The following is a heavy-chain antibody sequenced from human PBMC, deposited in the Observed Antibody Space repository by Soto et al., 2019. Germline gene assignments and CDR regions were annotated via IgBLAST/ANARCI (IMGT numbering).Heavy chain of an antibody. V-gene: IGHV4-34*01. D-gene: IGHD2-2*01. CDR1: GGSFSGYY. Sequence: PSETLSLTCAVYGGSFSGYYWSWIRQPPGKGLEWIGEINHSGSTNYNPSLKSRVTISVDTSKNQFSLKLSSVTAADTAVYYCARNKVVPAAPLDYWGQGTLVTVSS. J-gene: IGHJ4*02. CDR3: ARNKVVPAAPLDY. CDR2: INHSGST.